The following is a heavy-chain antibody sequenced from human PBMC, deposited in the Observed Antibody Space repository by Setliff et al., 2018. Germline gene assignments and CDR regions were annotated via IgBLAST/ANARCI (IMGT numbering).Heavy chain of an antibody. CDR1: GFAFSNYG. D-gene: IGHD2-21*02. J-gene: IGHJ6*02. Sequence: GGSLRLSCVASGFAFSNYGMHWVRQAPGKGLEWVALIWNDGSTKFYGDSVKGRFTISRDNSENTLYLQMNSLRAEDTAVYYCARNWATAQHYYYGMDVWGQGTTVTVSS. V-gene: IGHV3-33*01. CDR2: IWNDGSTK. CDR3: ARNWATAQHYYYGMDV.